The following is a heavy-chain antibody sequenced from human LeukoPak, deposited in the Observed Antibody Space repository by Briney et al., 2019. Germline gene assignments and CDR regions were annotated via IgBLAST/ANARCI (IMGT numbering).Heavy chain of an antibody. Sequence: SQTLSLTCTVSGGSISSGSYYWSWIRQPAGKGLEWIGRIYTSGSTNYNPSLKSRVTISVDTSKNQFSLKLSSVTAADTAVYYCARLRRGFDPWGQGTLVTVSS. CDR2: IYTSGST. CDR3: ARLRRGFDP. CDR1: GGSISSGSYY. J-gene: IGHJ5*02. V-gene: IGHV4-61*02.